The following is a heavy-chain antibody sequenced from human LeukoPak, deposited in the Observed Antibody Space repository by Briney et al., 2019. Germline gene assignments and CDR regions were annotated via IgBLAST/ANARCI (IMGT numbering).Heavy chain of an antibody. Sequence: QSGGSLRLSCAASGFTFSYYSMNWVHQAPGKGLEWISYSNTDGTISYADSVKGRFTISRDNAENSLYLQMNSLRDEDTAVYFCVRDRDYAFDFWGQGTMVTVSS. CDR1: GFTFSYYS. V-gene: IGHV3-48*02. CDR2: SNTDGTI. J-gene: IGHJ3*01. CDR3: VRDRDYAFDF.